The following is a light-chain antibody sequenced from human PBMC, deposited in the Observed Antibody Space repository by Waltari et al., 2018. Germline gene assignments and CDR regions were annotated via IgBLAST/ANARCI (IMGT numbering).Light chain of an antibody. Sequence: SYVLTQPPSVSVAPGETARITLGGTNHDSKSVNWYRQRPGQAPVLVISYDSDRPSGSPERFSGSNSGNTATLTISRVEAGDEADYYCQVWDANTDPGVFGTGTEVTVL. V-gene: IGLV3-21*01. CDR3: QVWDANTDPGV. J-gene: IGLJ1*01. CDR1: NHDSKS. CDR2: YDS.